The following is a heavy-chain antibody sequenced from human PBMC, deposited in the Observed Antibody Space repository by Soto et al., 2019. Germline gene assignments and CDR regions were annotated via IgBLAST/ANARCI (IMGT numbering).Heavy chain of an antibody. D-gene: IGHD1-26*01. CDR1: GGTSTIYT. Sequence: QVPLVQSGAEVKKPGSSMKVSCEASGGTSTIYTITWVRQAPGQGLEWMGRIVPLLGVTNYARNFQGRVTINADPSTGTVYRELSSLRFEDTAVYYCATEKYGAGRVGVYFWGQGTQVTVSS. CDR2: IVPLLGVT. CDR3: ATEKYGAGRVGVYF. V-gene: IGHV1-69*08. J-gene: IGHJ4*02.